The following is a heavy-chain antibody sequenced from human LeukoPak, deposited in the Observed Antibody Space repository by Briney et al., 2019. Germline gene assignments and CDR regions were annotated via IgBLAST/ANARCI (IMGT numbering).Heavy chain of an antibody. J-gene: IGHJ1*01. CDR3: ARQRRYYYDSSGYYYDYFQH. CDR2: INPADSDT. CDR1: GYSFTSYW. D-gene: IGHD3-22*01. Sequence: GESLKISCKVSGYSFTSYWIGWVRQMPGKGPEWMGIINPADSDTRYSPSFQGQVTISADKSISTAYLQWSSLKASDTAMYYCARQRRYYYDSSGYYYDYFQHWGQGTLVTVSS. V-gene: IGHV5-51*01.